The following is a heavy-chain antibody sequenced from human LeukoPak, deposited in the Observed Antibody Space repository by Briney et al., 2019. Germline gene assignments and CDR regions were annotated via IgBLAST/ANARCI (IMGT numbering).Heavy chain of an antibody. CDR2: INPKNGGT. J-gene: IGHJ4*02. Sequence: ASVKVSCKASGYTFIVYYIHWVRQAPGQGLEWMGWINPKNGGTNYLQKFQGRVIMTRDTSVSTAYMELSRLRSDDTAVYYCARGFGYSTAYDLDSWGQGTLVTVSS. V-gene: IGHV1-2*02. CDR1: GYTFIVYY. CDR3: ARGFGYSTAYDLDS. D-gene: IGHD5-12*01.